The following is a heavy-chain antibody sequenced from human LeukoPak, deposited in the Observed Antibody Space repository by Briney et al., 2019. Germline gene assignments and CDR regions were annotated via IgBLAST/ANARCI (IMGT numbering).Heavy chain of an antibody. D-gene: IGHD2-2*01. V-gene: IGHV1-8*01. J-gene: IGHJ5*02. Sequence: GASVKVSCKASGYTFTSYDINWVRQATGQGLKWMGWMNPNSGNTGYAQKFQARVTMTRNTSISTAYMELSSLRSEDTAVYYCARGKAHCSSTSCYGGWFDPWGQGTLVTVSS. CDR2: MNPNSGNT. CDR1: GYTFTSYD. CDR3: ARGKAHCSSTSCYGGWFDP.